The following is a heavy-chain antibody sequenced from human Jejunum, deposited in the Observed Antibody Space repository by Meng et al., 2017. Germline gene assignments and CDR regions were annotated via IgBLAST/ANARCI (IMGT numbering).Heavy chain of an antibody. CDR3: ARTYISDYYESDYFDF. V-gene: IGHV4-39*07. CDR1: GDSIRISTSYY. J-gene: IGHJ4*02. D-gene: IGHD6-25*01. CDR2: VYYSGST. Sequence: GSLRLSCTVSGDSIRISTSYYWAWIRQPPGKGLEWIGSVYYSGSTYYNPSLRSRVTISVDTSENQFSLKLTSVTAADTAFYYCARTYISDYYESDYFDFWGQGTRVTVSS.